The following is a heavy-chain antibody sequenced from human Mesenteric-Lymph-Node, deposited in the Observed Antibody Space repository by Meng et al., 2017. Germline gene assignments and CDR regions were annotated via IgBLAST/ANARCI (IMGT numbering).Heavy chain of an antibody. CDR3: ATVMVVLGTGPHFDS. CDR2: LYDGDTT. V-gene: IGHV3-53*01. D-gene: IGHD2/OR15-2a*01. Sequence: GGSLRLSCSGPGFTVSSNYMSWVRQAPGKGLEWVSILYDGDTTYYGDSVKGRFTISRDNAKNLLYLQMNSLRVEDTAVYYCATVMVVLGTGPHFDSWGQGTLVTVSS. CDR1: GFTVSSNY. J-gene: IGHJ4*02.